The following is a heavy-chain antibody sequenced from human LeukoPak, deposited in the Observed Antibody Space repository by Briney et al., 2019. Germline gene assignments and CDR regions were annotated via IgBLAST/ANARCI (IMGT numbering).Heavy chain of an antibody. CDR2: IRYDGTNK. Sequence: PGGSLRLSCAASGFTFSSYGIHWVRQAPGKGLEWVAFIRYDGTNKYYADSVKGRFIISRDNSKNMLYLQMNSLRAEDTAVYYCAKDPLEATVDYWGQGTLVTVSS. CDR3: AKDPLEATVDY. V-gene: IGHV3-30*02. CDR1: GFTFSSYG. D-gene: IGHD5-12*01. J-gene: IGHJ4*02.